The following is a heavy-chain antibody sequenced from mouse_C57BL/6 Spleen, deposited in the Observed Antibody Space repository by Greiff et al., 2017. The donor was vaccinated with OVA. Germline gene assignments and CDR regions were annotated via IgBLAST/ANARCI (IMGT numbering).Heavy chain of an antibody. J-gene: IGHJ4*01. CDR1: GFTFSDYG. V-gene: IGHV5-17*01. Sequence: EVMLVESGGGLVKPGGSLKLSCAASGFTFSDYGSDCVVQCPYKGHVRVAPTSIGISTIYYADTVKGRFTISRDNAKNTLFLQLTRLRSEDTAMYYSARIIDYDYDDYYAMDYWGQGTSVTVSS. CDR2: TSIGISTI. D-gene: IGHD2-4*01. CDR3: ARIIDYDYDDYYAMDY.